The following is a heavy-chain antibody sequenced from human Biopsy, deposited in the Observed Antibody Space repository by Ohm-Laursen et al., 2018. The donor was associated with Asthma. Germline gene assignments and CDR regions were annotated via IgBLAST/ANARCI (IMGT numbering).Heavy chain of an antibody. D-gene: IGHD4-17*01. V-gene: IGHV1-24*01. CDR2: HGHEEGGT. J-gene: IGHJ4*02. CDR3: ASDFPKDYVRYNFQF. CDR1: GYSLTDLS. Sequence: ASVKVSCNVSGYSLTDLSMHWVRQAPGQGLEWMGGHGHEEGGTVNARRFQGRVTMTEDTSTDTAYMELSSLSSDDTAVYYCASDFPKDYVRYNFQFWGQGTLVTVSS.